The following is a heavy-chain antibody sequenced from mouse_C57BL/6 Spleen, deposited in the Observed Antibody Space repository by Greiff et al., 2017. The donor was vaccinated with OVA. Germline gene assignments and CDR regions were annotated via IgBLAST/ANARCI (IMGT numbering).Heavy chain of an antibody. D-gene: IGHD1-1*01. Sequence: QVQLQQPGAELVRPGSSVKLSCKASGYTFTSYWMHWVKQRPIQGLEWIGNIDPSDSETHYNQKFKDKATLTVDKSSSTAYMQLSSLTSEDSAVYYCARGGDITLYYFDYWSQGTTLTVSS. J-gene: IGHJ2*01. CDR3: ARGGDITLYYFDY. CDR1: GYTFTSYW. V-gene: IGHV1-52*01. CDR2: IDPSDSET.